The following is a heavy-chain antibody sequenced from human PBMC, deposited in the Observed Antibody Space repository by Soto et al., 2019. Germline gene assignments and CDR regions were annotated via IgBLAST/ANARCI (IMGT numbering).Heavy chain of an antibody. D-gene: IGHD3-22*01. J-gene: IGHJ4*02. CDR1: GYSFTSYW. CDR2: IDPSDSYT. Sequence: PGESLKISCKGSGYSFTSYWISWVRQMPGKGLEWMGRIDPSDSYTNYSPSFQGHVTISADKSISTAYLQWSSLKASDTAMYYCARLKASSGWYHYDSSGYYHFDYWGQGTLVTVSS. CDR3: ARLKASSGWYHYDSSGYYHFDY. V-gene: IGHV5-10-1*01.